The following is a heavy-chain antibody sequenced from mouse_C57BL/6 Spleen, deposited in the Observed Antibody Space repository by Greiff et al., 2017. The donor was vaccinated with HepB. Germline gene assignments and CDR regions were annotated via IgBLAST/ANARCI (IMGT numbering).Heavy chain of an antibody. CDR1: GFTFSSYG. J-gene: IGHJ2*01. CDR3: TRDDGYDYAVFDY. Sequence: DVMLVEPGAGLVKPGGSLKLSCAASGFTFSSYGMSWVRQTPEKRLEWVAFISSGGDYNYYADTLKGRATISRDNARNTLYLQRSSLTSEDSAMYYCTRDDGYDYAVFDYWGQGTTLTVSS. V-gene: IGHV5-9-1*02. CDR2: ISSGGDYN. D-gene: IGHD2-4*01.